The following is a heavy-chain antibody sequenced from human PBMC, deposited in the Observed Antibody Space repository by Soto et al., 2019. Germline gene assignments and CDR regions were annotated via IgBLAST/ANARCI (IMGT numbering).Heavy chain of an antibody. Sequence: QVQLVQSGAEEKKPGASVKVSCKASGYTFTSYAMHWVRQAPGQRLEWMGWINAGNGNTKYSQKFQGRVTITRDTSASTASMDLSSLRSEDTAVYYCARAVAVPADFDYWGQGTLVTVSS. CDR1: GYTFTSYA. V-gene: IGHV1-3*05. J-gene: IGHJ4*02. CDR3: ARAVAVPADFDY. D-gene: IGHD6-19*01. CDR2: INAGNGNT.